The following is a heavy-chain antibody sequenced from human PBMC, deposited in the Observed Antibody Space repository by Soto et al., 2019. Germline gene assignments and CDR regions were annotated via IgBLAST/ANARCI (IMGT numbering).Heavy chain of an antibody. Sequence: GGSLRLSCAASGFTFSSYAMSWVRQAPGKGLEWVSAISGSGGSTYYADSVKGRFTISRDNSKNTLYLQMNSLRAEDTAVYYCAKDIYCSSTSCYVGYFDYWGQGTLATVSS. V-gene: IGHV3-23*01. CDR1: GFTFSSYA. D-gene: IGHD2-2*01. CDR3: AKDIYCSSTSCYVGYFDY. CDR2: ISGSGGST. J-gene: IGHJ4*02.